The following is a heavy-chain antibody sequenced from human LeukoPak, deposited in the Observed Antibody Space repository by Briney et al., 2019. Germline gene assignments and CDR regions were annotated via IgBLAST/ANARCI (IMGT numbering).Heavy chain of an antibody. D-gene: IGHD4-17*01. V-gene: IGHV3-21*01. J-gene: IGHJ6*02. CDR2: ISSSSSYI. CDR1: GFTFSSYA. CDR3: ARDYRVTNYYGMDV. Sequence: GGSLRLSCAASGFTFSSYAMSWVRQAPGKGLEWVSSISSSSSYIYYADSVKGRFTISRDNAKNSLYLQMNSLRAEDTAVYYCARDYRVTNYYGMDVWGQGTTVTVSS.